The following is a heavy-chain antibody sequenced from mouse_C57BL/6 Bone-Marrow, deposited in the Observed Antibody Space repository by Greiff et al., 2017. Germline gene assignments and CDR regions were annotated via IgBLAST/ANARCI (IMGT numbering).Heavy chain of an antibody. CDR2: IYPSDSET. CDR1: GYTFTSYW. D-gene: IGHD1-1*01. V-gene: IGHV1-61*01. Sequence: QVQLQQPGAELVRPGSSVKLSCKASGYTFTSYWMDWVKQRPGQGLEWIGNIYPSDSETHYNQKFKDKATLTVDKSSSKAYMQLSSLTSEDSAVYYCARIGSSYNYYAMDYWGQGTSVTVSS. J-gene: IGHJ4*01. CDR3: ARIGSSYNYYAMDY.